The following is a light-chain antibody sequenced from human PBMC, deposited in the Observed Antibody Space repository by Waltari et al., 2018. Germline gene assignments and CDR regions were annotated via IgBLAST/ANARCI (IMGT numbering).Light chain of an antibody. Sequence: QSALTQPPSASGSPGQSVAISCTGPSSDIGRYDLVSWYQQHPGKAPKLIISEVNKRPSGVPDRFSGAKSGNTASLTVSGLQAEDEADYYCSSHGGSDKFYVFGTGTKVTVL. CDR3: SSHGGSDKFYV. CDR1: SSDIGRYDL. V-gene: IGLV2-8*01. J-gene: IGLJ1*01. CDR2: EVN.